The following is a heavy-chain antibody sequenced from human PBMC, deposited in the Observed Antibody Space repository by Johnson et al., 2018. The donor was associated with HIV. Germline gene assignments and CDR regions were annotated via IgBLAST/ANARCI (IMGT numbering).Heavy chain of an antibody. V-gene: IGHV3-20*04. CDR2: ISWNSGSI. CDR3: ARVLGGFDAFDI. J-gene: IGHJ3*02. Sequence: VQLLESGGGVVQPGGSLRLSCAASGFTFSSYGMHWVRQAPGKGLELVSGISWNSGSIGYADSVKGRFTISRDNAKNSLYLQMNSLRAEDTAVYYCARVLGGFDAFDIWGQGTMVTVSS. CDR1: GFTFSSYG. D-gene: IGHD3-9*01.